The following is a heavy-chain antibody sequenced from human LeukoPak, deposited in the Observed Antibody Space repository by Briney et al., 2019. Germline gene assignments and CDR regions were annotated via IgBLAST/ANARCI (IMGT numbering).Heavy chain of an antibody. V-gene: IGHV7-4-1*02. CDR2: IDTKTGNP. J-gene: IGHJ4*02. Sequence: ASVKVSCKASGYTFSSCTINWVRQAPGQGLEYMGWIDTKTGNPTYAQGFTGRFVFSLDTSVSTAYLQISSLKAEDTAVYYCAIHPSDSSGYFSYWGQGALVTVSS. D-gene: IGHD3-22*01. CDR3: AIHPSDSSGYFSY. CDR1: GYTFSSCT.